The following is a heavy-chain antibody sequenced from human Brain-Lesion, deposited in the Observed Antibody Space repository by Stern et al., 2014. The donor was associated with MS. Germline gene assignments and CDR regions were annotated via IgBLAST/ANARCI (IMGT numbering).Heavy chain of an antibody. D-gene: IGHD2-2*01. V-gene: IGHV4-61*02. Sequence: VQLLESGPGLVKPSQTLSLSCTVSGGSISSGGYYWSWIRQPAGKGLEWIGRIFNSGSTSYNPSLKSRVPISIDTSKNQFSLRLNSMTAADTAVYYCARGRVVPGFQYYATDVWGQGTTVIVSS. CDR2: IFNSGST. CDR3: ARGRVVPGFQYYATDV. J-gene: IGHJ6*02. CDR1: GGSISSGGYY.